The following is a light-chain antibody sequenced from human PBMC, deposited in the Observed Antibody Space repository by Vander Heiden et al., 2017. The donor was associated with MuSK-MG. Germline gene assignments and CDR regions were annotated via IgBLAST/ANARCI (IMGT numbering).Light chain of an antibody. CDR1: SSNIGAGYD. CDR3: QSYDSSLSSLV. Sequence: QSVLTQPPSVSGAPGQRVTISCSGSSSNIGAGYDVHWYQQLPGTAPKLLIYGKNNRPSRVPDRFSGSKSGTSASLAITGLQAEDEADYYCQSYDSSLSSLVFGTGTKVTVL. V-gene: IGLV1-40*01. J-gene: IGLJ1*01. CDR2: GKN.